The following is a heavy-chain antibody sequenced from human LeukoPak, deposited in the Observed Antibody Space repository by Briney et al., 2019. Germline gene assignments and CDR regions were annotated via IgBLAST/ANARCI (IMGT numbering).Heavy chain of an antibody. D-gene: IGHD1-1*01. CDR3: ARAALTTGTRGYMDV. CDR1: GFTFSLYS. Sequence: GGSLRLSCAASGFTFSLYSMHWVRQAPGKGPEWVTVISYHGKDQYYPDSVQGRFTVSKDNSKNTLYLQMNSLSEGDSAVYYCARAALTTGTRGYMDVWGRGTTVIVSS. V-gene: IGHV3-30*01. J-gene: IGHJ6*03. CDR2: ISYHGKDQ.